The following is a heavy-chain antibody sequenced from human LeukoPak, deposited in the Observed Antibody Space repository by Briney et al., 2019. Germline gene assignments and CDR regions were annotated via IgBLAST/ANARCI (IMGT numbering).Heavy chain of an antibody. V-gene: IGHV3-7*03. D-gene: IGHD5-18*01. Sequence: SGGSLRLSCSTSGFNFKKFWMTWVRQAPGQGPEWVANIKEDGSEKYYVDSVKGRFTISRDNTKSSVSLQMNGLRAEDTAVYYCARGSGYSYGPWGQGTLVTVSS. CDR1: GFNFKKFW. CDR2: IKEDGSEK. J-gene: IGHJ5*02. CDR3: ARGSGYSYGP.